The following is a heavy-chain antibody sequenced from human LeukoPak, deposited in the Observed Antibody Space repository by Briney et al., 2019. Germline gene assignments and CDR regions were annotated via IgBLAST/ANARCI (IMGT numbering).Heavy chain of an antibody. V-gene: IGHV3-48*04. Sequence: GESLRLSCAASGFTFSYYGMSWVRQAPGKGLEWVSYISSSGSTIYYADSVKGRFTISRDNAKNSLYLQMNSLRAEDTAVYYCARDTAGDGDLDTDYWGQGTLVTVSS. J-gene: IGHJ4*02. CDR1: GFTFSYYG. CDR3: ARDTAGDGDLDTDY. D-gene: IGHD4-17*01. CDR2: ISSSGSTI.